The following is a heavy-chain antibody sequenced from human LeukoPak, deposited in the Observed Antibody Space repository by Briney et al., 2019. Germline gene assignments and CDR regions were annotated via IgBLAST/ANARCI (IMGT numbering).Heavy chain of an antibody. CDR2: IKQDGSDK. Sequence: GGSLRLSCAASGFTVSSNYMSWVRQAPGKGLEWVANIKQDGSDKYYMDSVKGRFTISRDNAKNSLYLQMNSLRAEDTAVYYCAKDSGWFRFDYWGQGTLVTVSS. V-gene: IGHV3-7*03. J-gene: IGHJ4*02. CDR3: AKDSGWFRFDY. CDR1: GFTVSSNY. D-gene: IGHD6-13*01.